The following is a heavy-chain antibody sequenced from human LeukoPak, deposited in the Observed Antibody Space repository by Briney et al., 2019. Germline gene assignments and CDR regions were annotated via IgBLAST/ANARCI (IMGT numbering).Heavy chain of an antibody. Sequence: PSETLSLTCTVSGGSFSSYYWTWIRQPAGKGLEWIGRIYNSGTTNYSPSLESRVTMSLDTSKNRFSLSPSSVTAADTAVYYCARDRLGATGHWRIDVWGRGTLVTVSS. CDR1: GGSFSSYY. J-gene: IGHJ2*01. CDR3: ARDRLGATGHWRIDV. D-gene: IGHD1-26*01. CDR2: IYNSGTT. V-gene: IGHV4-4*07.